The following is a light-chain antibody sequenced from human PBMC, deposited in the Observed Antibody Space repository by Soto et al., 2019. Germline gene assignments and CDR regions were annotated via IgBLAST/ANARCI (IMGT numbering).Light chain of an antibody. V-gene: IGKV4-1*01. J-gene: IGKJ4*01. CDR2: WAS. CDR1: QSVLYSSSNKDF. CDR3: QQYYSTPRLT. Sequence: DSVMTQSAVSLALSLNESATINCKSSQSVLYSSSNKDFLAWYQQKPGQPPKLLIYWASTRESGVPDRFSGSGSGTDFTLTISSLQAEDVAVYYCQQYYSTPRLTFGGGTKVDIK.